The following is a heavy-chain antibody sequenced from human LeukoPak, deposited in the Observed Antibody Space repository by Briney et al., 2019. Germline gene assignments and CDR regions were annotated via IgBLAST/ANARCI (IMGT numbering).Heavy chain of an antibody. CDR2: INHSGST. J-gene: IGHJ5*02. D-gene: IGHD3-10*01. V-gene: IGHV4-34*01. CDR1: GGSFSGYY. CDR3: ARGDGVYGSGNYGESYNWFDP. Sequence: SETLSLTCAVYGGSFSGYYWSWIRQPPGKGLEWIGEINHSGSTNYNPSLKSRVTISVDTSKNQFSLKLSSVTAADTAVYYCARGDGVYGSGNYGESYNWFDPWGQGTLVTVSS.